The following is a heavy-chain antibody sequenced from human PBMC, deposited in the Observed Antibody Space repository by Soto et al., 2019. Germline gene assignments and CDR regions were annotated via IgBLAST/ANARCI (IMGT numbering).Heavy chain of an antibody. J-gene: IGHJ4*02. CDR1: GFTFSGDW. D-gene: IGHD2-2*01. CDR3: ARGPRGLYHHDY. Sequence: EVQLVESGGGLDQPGGSLRLSCAASGFTFSGDWMHWVRQAAGKGLVWVSRINMDGSSTNYADSVKGRFTISRDNAKNTLYLQMNSLRVDDTAVYYCARGPRGLYHHDYWGQGALVTVSS. CDR2: INMDGSST. V-gene: IGHV3-74*01.